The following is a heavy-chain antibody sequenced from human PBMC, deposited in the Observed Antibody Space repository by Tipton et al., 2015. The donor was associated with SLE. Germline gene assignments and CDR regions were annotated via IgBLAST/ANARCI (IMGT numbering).Heavy chain of an antibody. J-gene: IGHJ4*02. Sequence: SGFTFSSYGMHWVRQAPGKGLEWVAVIWYDGSNKYYADSVKGRFTISRDNSKNTLYLQMNSLRAEDTAVYYCARADSSSWYVDYWGQGTLVTVSS. CDR1: GFTFSSYG. CDR2: IWYDGSNK. V-gene: IGHV3-33*01. CDR3: ARADSSSWYVDY. D-gene: IGHD6-13*01.